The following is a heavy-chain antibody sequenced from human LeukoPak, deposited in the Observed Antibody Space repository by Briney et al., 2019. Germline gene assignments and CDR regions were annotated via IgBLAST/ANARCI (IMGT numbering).Heavy chain of an antibody. CDR2: KSYDGSNK. CDR1: GFTFSSYA. V-gene: IGHV3-30*04. Sequence: GGSLRLSCAASGFTFSSYAMHWVRQAPGKGLEWVAVKSYDGSNKYYADSVKGRFTISRDNSKNTLYLQMNSLRAEDTAVYYCARASLELDAFDIWGQGTMVTVSS. J-gene: IGHJ3*02. D-gene: IGHD1-26*01. CDR3: ARASLELDAFDI.